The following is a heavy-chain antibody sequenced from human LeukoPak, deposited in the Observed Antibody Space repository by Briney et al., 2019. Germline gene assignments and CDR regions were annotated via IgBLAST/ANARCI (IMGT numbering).Heavy chain of an antibody. CDR3: AKESRYYYGSGSFSSQFDY. J-gene: IGHJ4*02. CDR2: ISGSGVST. D-gene: IGHD3-10*01. V-gene: IGHV3-23*01. CDR1: GFTFSGYA. Sequence: PGGSLRLSCAASGFTFSGYAMSWVRQAPGKGLEWVSTISGSGVSTYYADSMKGRFTSSRDNSKNTLYLQMNNLRAEDTAVYYCAKESRYYYGSGSFSSQFDYWGQGNLVTVSS.